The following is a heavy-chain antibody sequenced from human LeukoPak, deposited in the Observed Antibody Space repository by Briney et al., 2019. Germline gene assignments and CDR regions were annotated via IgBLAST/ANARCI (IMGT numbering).Heavy chain of an antibody. J-gene: IGHJ4*02. D-gene: IGHD2-15*01. V-gene: IGHV1-8*01. CDR1: GYTFTSYD. Sequence: GASVKVSCKASGYTFTSYDINWVRQATGQGLEWMGWMNPNSANTGYAQNFQGRVTMTRNTSISTAYMELRNLRSEDTAVYYCASRRCSGGSCYPGYWGQGTLVTVSS. CDR2: MNPNSANT. CDR3: ASRRCSGGSCYPGY.